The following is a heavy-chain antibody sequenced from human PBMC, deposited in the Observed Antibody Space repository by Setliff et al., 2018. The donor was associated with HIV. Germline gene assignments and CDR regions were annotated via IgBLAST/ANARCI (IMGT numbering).Heavy chain of an antibody. CDR2: ITSTGSTI. CDR3: ARGGLTVGAIHNRYFQQ. J-gene: IGHJ1*01. CDR1: GFTFSSYE. D-gene: IGHD1-26*01. V-gene: IGHV3-48*03. Sequence: QPGGSLRLSCAASGFTFSSYEMNWVRQAPGKGLEWISYITSTGSTIFYADSVKGRFTISRDNSKNTLYLQMNSLTVDDTAVYYCARGGLTVGAIHNRYFQQWGQGTLVTVSS.